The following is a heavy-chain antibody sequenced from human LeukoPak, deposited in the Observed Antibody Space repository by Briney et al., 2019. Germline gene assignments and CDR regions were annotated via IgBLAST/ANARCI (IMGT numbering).Heavy chain of an antibody. CDR3: ARDCGGDCYSGIDY. CDR2: ISSSSSYI. CDR1: GFTFSSYS. V-gene: IGHV3-21*01. J-gene: IGHJ4*02. D-gene: IGHD2-21*02. Sequence: PGGSLRLSCAASGFTFSSYSMNWVRQAPGKGLEWVSSISSSSSYIYYADSVKGRFTISRDNAKSSLYLQMNSLRAEDTAVYYCARDCGGDCYSGIDYWGQGTLVTVSS.